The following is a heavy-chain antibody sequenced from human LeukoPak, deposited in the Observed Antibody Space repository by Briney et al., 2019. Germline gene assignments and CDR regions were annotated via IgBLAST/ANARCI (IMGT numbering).Heavy chain of an antibody. V-gene: IGHV3-7*01. J-gene: IGHJ4*02. Sequence: GGSLRLSCVVSGFTLNSQWMNSVRQAPGKGLECVATIKHGGSEKFYVDSVKGRFTISGDDAKNSLFLQMNSLRAEDTAVYYWARTNFFAYWGQGTLVTVSS. CDR1: GFTLNSQW. CDR3: ARTNFFAY. CDR2: IKHGGSEK.